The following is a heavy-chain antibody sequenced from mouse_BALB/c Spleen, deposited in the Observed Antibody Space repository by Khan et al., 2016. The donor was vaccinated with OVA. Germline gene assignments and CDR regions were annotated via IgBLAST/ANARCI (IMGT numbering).Heavy chain of an antibody. CDR3: TREGVGGSSCAY. D-gene: IGHD1-1*02. V-gene: IGHV1-69*02. J-gene: IGHJ3*01. CDR2: IYPSDSYT. CDR1: GYTFTNYW. Sequence: QVQLKESGTELVRPGASVKLFCKASGYTFTNYWINWVKQRPGQGLEWIGNIYPSDSYTNYNQKFKDMATLTVDKSSSTAYMQLSSPASEDSAVYYCTREGVGGSSCAYWGQGTLVTVSA.